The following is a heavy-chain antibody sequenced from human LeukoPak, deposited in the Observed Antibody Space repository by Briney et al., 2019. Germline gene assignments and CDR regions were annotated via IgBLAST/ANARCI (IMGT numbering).Heavy chain of an antibody. V-gene: IGHV1-69*06. J-gene: IGHJ4*02. CDR1: GGTFSSYA. Sequence: SVKVSCKASGGTFSSYAISWVRQAPGQGLEWMGGIIPIFGTANYAQKFQGRVTITADKSTSTAYMELSSLRSEDTAVYYCARSEMATIAADYWGQGTLVTVSS. D-gene: IGHD5-24*01. CDR2: IIPIFGTA. CDR3: ARSEMATIAADY.